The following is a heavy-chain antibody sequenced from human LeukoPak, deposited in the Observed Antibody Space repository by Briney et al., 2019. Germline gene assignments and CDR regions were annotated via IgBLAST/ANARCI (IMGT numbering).Heavy chain of an antibody. CDR3: ARIRVDTSGWYEDY. V-gene: IGHV2-70*04. CDR2: IDWDDDK. CDR1: GFSLSTSGMR. D-gene: IGHD6-19*01. Sequence: SGPTLVNPTQTLTLTCTFSGFSLSTSGMRVSWIRQPPGKALEWLARIDWDDDKYYSTSLKTRLTISKDTSKNQVVLTMTNMDPVDTATYYCARIRVDTSGWYEDYWGRGTLVTVSS. J-gene: IGHJ4*02.